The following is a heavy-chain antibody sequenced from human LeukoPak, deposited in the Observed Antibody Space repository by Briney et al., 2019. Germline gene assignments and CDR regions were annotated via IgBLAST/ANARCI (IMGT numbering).Heavy chain of an antibody. D-gene: IGHD3-22*01. J-gene: IGHJ4*02. Sequence: GGSLRLSCAASGFTFRTYWMHWVRQAPGKGLVWVSRINSDGSSTNYADSVKGRFTISRDNSKNTLYLQMNSLRAEDTAVYYCAKGRSAAMIEAAFDYWGQGTLVTVSS. CDR1: GFTFRTYW. CDR2: INSDGSST. V-gene: IGHV3-74*01. CDR3: AKGRSAAMIEAAFDY.